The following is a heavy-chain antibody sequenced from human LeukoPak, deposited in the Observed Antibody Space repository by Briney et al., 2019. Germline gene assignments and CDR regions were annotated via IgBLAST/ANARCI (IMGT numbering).Heavy chain of an antibody. D-gene: IGHD6-19*01. CDR2: ISTSGGST. Sequence: GGSLRLSCAASGFTFSSYAMNWVRQAPGKGLEWVSAISTSGGSTHYADSVKGRFTIYRDNSKNTLYLQMDSLRAEDTAVYYCAKPTGYSSGWYMNFDYWGQGTLVTVSS. CDR3: AKPTGYSSGWYMNFDY. CDR1: GFTFSSYA. V-gene: IGHV3-23*01. J-gene: IGHJ4*02.